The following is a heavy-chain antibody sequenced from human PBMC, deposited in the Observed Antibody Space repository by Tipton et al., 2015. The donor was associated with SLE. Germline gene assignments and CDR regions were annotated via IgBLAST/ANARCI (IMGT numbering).Heavy chain of an antibody. CDR3: ARGKRWLQAQGNDY. CDR2: IRTTGSVI. J-gene: IGHJ4*02. D-gene: IGHD5-24*01. CDR1: GFTFSDYY. V-gene: IGHV3-11*01. Sequence: SLRLSCVASGFTFSDYYMNWIRQAPGKGLEWVSSIRTTGSVIHYAESVKGRFTISRDDAKNSLFLQMSSLTAEDTATYYCARGKRWLQAQGNDYWGQGTLVTVSS.